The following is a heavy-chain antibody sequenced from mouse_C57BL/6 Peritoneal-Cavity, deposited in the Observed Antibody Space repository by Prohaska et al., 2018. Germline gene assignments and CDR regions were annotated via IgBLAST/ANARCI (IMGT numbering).Heavy chain of an antibody. J-gene: IGHJ3*01. Sequence: QVQLQQPGAELVRPGSSVKLSCKASGYTFTSYWMHWVTQRPIQGLDWIGNIDLSYSETHYNQKFKDKATLTVDKSSCTAYMQLSSLTSEDSAVYYCLVRGFAYCLQGTLVTVSA. V-gene: IGHV1-52*01. CDR1: GYTFTSYW. CDR2: IDLSYSET. CDR3: LVRGFAY. D-gene: IGHD2-2*01.